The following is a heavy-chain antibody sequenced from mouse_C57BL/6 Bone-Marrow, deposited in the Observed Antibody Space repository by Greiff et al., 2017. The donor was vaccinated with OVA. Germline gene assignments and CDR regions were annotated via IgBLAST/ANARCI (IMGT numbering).Heavy chain of an antibody. Sequence: VQLQQSGAELARPGASVKLSCKASGYTFTSYGISWVKQSTGQGLEWIGEIYPRSGNTYYNEKFKGKATLTADKSSSTAYMELASLTSGDFAVYFCARKFHYYGSVFDYWGQGTTLTVSS. J-gene: IGHJ2*01. D-gene: IGHD1-1*01. CDR3: ARKFHYYGSVFDY. CDR1: GYTFTSYG. CDR2: IYPRSGNT. V-gene: IGHV1-81*01.